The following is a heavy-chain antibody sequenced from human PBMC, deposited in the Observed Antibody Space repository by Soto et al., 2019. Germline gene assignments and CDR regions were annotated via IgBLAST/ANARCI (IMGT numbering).Heavy chain of an antibody. D-gene: IGHD3-3*01. CDR2: TYYRSKWYN. V-gene: IGHV6-1*01. CDR3: ARALEGVTIFGIENWFDP. CDR1: GDSVSSNSAA. Sequence: SQTLSLTCAISGDSVSSNSAAWNWIRQSPSRGLEWLGRTYYRSKWYNDYAISVKSRISINPDTSKNQFSLQLNSVTPEDTAVYYCARALEGVTIFGIENWFDPWGQGTLVTVSS. J-gene: IGHJ5*02.